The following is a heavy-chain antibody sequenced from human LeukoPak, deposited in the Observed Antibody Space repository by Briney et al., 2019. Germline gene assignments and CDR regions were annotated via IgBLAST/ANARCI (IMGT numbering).Heavy chain of an antibody. D-gene: IGHD2-15*01. CDR1: GFTFSIYT. V-gene: IGHV3-21*01. CDR2: ISSSGNYI. Sequence: GGSLRLSCAASGFTFSIYTMNWVRQAPGKGLEWVSPISSSGNYIYYADSVKGRFTISRDNAKSTVYLQMNSLRAEDTAVYYCASCSGGSCYKDGNWGQGTLATVSS. J-gene: IGHJ4*02. CDR3: ASCSGGSCYKDGN.